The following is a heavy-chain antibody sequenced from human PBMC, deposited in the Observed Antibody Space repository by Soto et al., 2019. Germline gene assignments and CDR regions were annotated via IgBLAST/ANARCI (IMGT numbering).Heavy chain of an antibody. Sequence: QLQLQESGPGLVKPSETLSLTCTVSGGSISSSSYYWGWIRQPPGKGLEWIGSIYYSGSTYYNPSLKSRVTISVDTSKNQFSLKLSSVTAADTAVYYCARHGSSGWIKNWFDPWGQGTLVTVSS. CDR1: GGSISSSSYY. D-gene: IGHD6-19*01. V-gene: IGHV4-39*01. J-gene: IGHJ5*02. CDR2: IYYSGST. CDR3: ARHGSSGWIKNWFDP.